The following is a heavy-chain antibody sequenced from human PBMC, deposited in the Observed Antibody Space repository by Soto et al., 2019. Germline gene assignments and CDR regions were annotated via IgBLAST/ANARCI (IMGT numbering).Heavy chain of an antibody. J-gene: IGHJ4*02. V-gene: IGHV3-30*18. CDR1: GFTFSSYG. D-gene: IGHD3-22*01. Sequence: QVQLVESGGGVVQPGRSLRLSCAASGFTFSSYGMHWVRQAPGKGLEWVAVVSYDGSNKYYADSVKGRFTISRDNSKNTLYLQMNSLRAEDTAVYYCAKANYYDSSGYVDCWGQGTLVTVSS. CDR3: AKANYYDSSGYVDC. CDR2: VSYDGSNK.